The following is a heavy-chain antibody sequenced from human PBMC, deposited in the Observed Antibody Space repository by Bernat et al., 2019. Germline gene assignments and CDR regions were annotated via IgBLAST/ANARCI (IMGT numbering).Heavy chain of an antibody. V-gene: IGHV4-39*01. CDR1: GGSISSSSYY. CDR3: ASLAVAGNYYYYYYMDV. J-gene: IGHJ6*03. D-gene: IGHD6-13*01. CDR2: IYYSGST. Sequence: QLQLQESVPGLVKSSETLSLTCTVSGGSISSSSYYWCWIRQPPGKGLEWIGSIYYSGSTYYNPSLKTRVTISVDTSKNQLSLKLSTVTAADTAVDYCASLAVAGNYYYYYYMDVWGKGTTVTVSS.